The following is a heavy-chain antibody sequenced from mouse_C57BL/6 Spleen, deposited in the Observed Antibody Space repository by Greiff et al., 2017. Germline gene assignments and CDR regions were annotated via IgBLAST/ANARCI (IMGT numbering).Heavy chain of an antibody. CDR2: SGPEDGDT. Sequence: VQLQQSGAELVRPGASVKLSCTASGFNIKDYYMHWVKQRPEQGLEWLGRSGPEDGDTEYAPKFQGKATMTADTTSNTAYLQRSSLTSEDTAVYYGTSQLRLRGAYWGQGTLVTVSA. CDR1: GFNIKDYY. D-gene: IGHD3-2*02. V-gene: IGHV14-1*01. CDR3: TSQLRLRGAY. J-gene: IGHJ3*01.